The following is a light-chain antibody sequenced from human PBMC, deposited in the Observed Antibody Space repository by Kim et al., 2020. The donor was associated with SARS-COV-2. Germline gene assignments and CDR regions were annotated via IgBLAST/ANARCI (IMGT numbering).Light chain of an antibody. V-gene: IGLV3-19*01. CDR1: SLRNYY. CDR2: GKN. J-gene: IGLJ2*01. Sequence: SVALGQTVRITCQGDSLRNYYASWYQQKPGQAPVLVFYGKNNRPSGIPDRFSGSSSRNTASLTITGTQAEDEADYYCNSRDSSGVVFGGGNKVTVL. CDR3: NSRDSSGVV.